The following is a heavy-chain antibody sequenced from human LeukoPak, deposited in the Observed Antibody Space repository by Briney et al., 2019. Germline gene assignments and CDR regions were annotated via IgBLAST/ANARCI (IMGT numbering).Heavy chain of an antibody. D-gene: IGHD6-13*01. CDR1: GGSFSGYY. J-gene: IGHJ4*02. Sequence: PSETLSLTCAVYGGSFSGYYWSWIRQPPGKGLEWIGEINHSGSTNYNPSLKSRVTTSVDTSKNQFSLKLSSVTAADTAVYYCARVHSSNFWGQGTLVTVSS. CDR3: ARVHSSNF. V-gene: IGHV4-34*01. CDR2: INHSGST.